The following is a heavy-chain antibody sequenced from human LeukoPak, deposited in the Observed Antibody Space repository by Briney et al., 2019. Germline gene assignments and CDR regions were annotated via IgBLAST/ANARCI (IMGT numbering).Heavy chain of an antibody. V-gene: IGHV1-69*04. Sequence: SVKVSCKASGGTFSSYAISWVRQAPGQGLEWMGRIIPILGIANYAQKFQGSVTITADKSTSTAYMELSSLRSEDTAVYYCARDRRYCSGGSCYSFDYWGQGTLVTVSS. CDR3: ARDRRYCSGGSCYSFDY. CDR2: IIPILGIA. CDR1: GGTFSSYA. D-gene: IGHD2-15*01. J-gene: IGHJ4*02.